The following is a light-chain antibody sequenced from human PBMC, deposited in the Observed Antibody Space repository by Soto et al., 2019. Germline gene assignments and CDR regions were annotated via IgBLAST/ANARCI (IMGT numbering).Light chain of an antibody. V-gene: IGKV3-20*01. CDR3: QHYGRSRT. CDR2: GAS. J-gene: IGKJ1*01. Sequence: EIVLTQSPGTLSLSPGERATLSCRASQSVSSSFLGWYQQKPGQAPRLLIYGASSRATGIPDGFSGSGSGPDFTLTISRLEPEDFAVYYCQHYGRSRTFGQGTKVEIK. CDR1: QSVSSSF.